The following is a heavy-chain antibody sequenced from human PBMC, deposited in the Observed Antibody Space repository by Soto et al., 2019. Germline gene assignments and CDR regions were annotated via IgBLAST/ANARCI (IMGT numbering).Heavy chain of an antibody. CDR2: INPNSGGT. D-gene: IGHD6-19*01. Sequence: ASVKVSCKASGYTFTGYYMHWVRQAPGQGLEWMGWINPNSGGTNYAQKFQGWVTITRDTSISTAYMELSRLRSDDTAVYYCARAIAVAGFWYFDYWGQGTLGTVAS. V-gene: IGHV1-2*04. CDR3: ARAIAVAGFWYFDY. CDR1: GYTFTGYY. J-gene: IGHJ4*02.